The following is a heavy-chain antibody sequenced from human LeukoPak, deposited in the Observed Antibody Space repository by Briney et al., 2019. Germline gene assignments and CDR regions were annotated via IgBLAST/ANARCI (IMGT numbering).Heavy chain of an antibody. CDR1: GFTFSSYW. J-gene: IGHJ4*02. V-gene: IGHV3-74*01. Sequence: GGSLRLSCAASGFTFSSYWMHWVRHAPGKGLGWVSRINSDGSSTNYADSVKGRFTISRDNAKNTLYLQMDSLRAEDTAMYYCARGTGSYYSLGYWGQGTLVTVSS. CDR2: INSDGSST. D-gene: IGHD1-26*01. CDR3: ARGTGSYYSLGY.